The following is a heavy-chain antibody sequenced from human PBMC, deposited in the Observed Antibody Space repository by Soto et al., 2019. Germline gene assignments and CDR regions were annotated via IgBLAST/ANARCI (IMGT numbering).Heavy chain of an antibody. Sequence: ASVRVSCKASGYTFTGYYMHCVRQAPGQGLEWMGWINPNSGGTNYAQKFQGWVTKTRDTSISTAYMELSRLRSDDTAVYYCARDSDPTDYYYYGMEVWGQGTTVTVSS. CDR3: ARDSDPTDYYYYGMEV. V-gene: IGHV1-2*04. CDR1: GYTFTGYY. J-gene: IGHJ6*02. CDR2: INPNSGGT.